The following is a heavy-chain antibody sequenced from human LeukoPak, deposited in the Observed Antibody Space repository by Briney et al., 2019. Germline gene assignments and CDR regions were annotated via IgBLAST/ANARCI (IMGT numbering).Heavy chain of an antibody. CDR1: GGSISSSSYY. Sequence: SEALSLTCSVSGGSISSSSYYWGWIRQPPGKGLEWIGSIYYSGSTYYNPSLKSRVTISVDTSKNQFSLKLTSVTAADTAVYYCARHEDPPRGYTCGFLKLWGQGTLVTVSS. J-gene: IGHJ4*02. CDR3: ARHEDPPRGYTCGFLKL. CDR2: IYYSGST. D-gene: IGHD5-18*01. V-gene: IGHV4-39*01.